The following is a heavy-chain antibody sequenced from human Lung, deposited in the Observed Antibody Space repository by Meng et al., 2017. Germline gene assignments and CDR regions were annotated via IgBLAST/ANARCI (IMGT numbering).Heavy chain of an antibody. V-gene: IGHV1-2*06. CDR1: GSTSPDYW. CDR3: ARDEDISAAGKLFGDY. D-gene: IGHD6-13*01. Sequence: GVRVKNPGASVKFPGKASGSTSPDYWLHWVRRAPGQGLEWMGRINPKSGDTHYAQRFQGRVTMTGDTSISTAYMELSGLRSDDTAMYYCARDEDISAAGKLFGDYWGQGTLVTVSS. CDR2: INPKSGDT. J-gene: IGHJ4*02.